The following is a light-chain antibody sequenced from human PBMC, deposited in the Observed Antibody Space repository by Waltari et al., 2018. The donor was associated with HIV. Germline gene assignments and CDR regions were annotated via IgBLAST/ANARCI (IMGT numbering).Light chain of an antibody. Sequence: DIQMTQSTSTLSASVGDRVTITCRASQSISSWLAWYQMKPGKAPKLLIYKASSLESGVSSRFSGSGSGTEFTLTISSLQPDDFPTYYCQYYNTYSRTFGQGTKVEL. CDR2: KAS. CDR3: QYYNTYSRT. CDR1: QSISSW. V-gene: IGKV1-5*03. J-gene: IGKJ2*02.